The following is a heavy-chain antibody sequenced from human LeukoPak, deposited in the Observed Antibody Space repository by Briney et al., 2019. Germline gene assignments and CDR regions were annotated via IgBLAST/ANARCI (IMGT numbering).Heavy chain of an antibody. Sequence: SETLSLTCAVYGGSFSGYYWSWIRQPPGKGLEWIGEINHSGSTNYNPSLKSRVTISVDTSKNQFSLKLSSVTAADTAVYYCARGFYYDGSGSLKDIWGQGTMVTVSS. V-gene: IGHV4-34*01. CDR1: GGSFSGYY. CDR2: INHSGST. J-gene: IGHJ3*02. D-gene: IGHD3-10*01. CDR3: ARGFYYDGSGSLKDI.